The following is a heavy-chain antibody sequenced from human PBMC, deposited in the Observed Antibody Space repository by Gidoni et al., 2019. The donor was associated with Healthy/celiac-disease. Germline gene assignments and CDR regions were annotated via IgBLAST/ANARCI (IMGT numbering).Heavy chain of an antibody. V-gene: IGHV3-21*01. Sequence: EVQLVESGGGLVKPGGSLRLSWAASGLTFSSYSMNWVRQAPGKGLEWVSSISSSSSYIYYADSVKGRFTISRDNAKNSLYLQMNSLRAEDTAVYYCARDLEVAGLFDYWGQGTLVTVSS. CDR2: ISSSSSYI. D-gene: IGHD6-19*01. J-gene: IGHJ4*02. CDR1: GLTFSSYS. CDR3: ARDLEVAGLFDY.